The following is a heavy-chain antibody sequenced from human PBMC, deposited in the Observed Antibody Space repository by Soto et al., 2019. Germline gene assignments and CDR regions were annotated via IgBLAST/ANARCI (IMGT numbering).Heavy chain of an antibody. Sequence: SETLSLTCTLSGGSVRAPDWWNWVRQSPDKGLEWIAEVHISGHSNYNPSLRSRVSVSIDSSKNQFYLNLNSVTAADTAIYYCARVRQGCSANSCYFDPWGQGTQVTVSS. V-gene: IGHV4-4*02. D-gene: IGHD2-15*01. CDR1: GGSVRAPDW. J-gene: IGHJ5*01. CDR2: VHISGHS. CDR3: ARVRQGCSANSCYFDP.